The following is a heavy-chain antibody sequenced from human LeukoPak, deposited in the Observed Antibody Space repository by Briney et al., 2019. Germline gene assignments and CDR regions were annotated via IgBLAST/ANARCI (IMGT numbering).Heavy chain of an antibody. CDR1: GGSFSSDSYY. V-gene: IGHV4-39*07. CDR3: ARAGGFNYYDSSGIY. J-gene: IGHJ4*02. D-gene: IGHD3-22*01. Sequence: SETLSLTCTVSGGSFSSDSYYWGWVRQPPGRGLEWIGEINHSGSTNYNPSLKSRVTISVDTSKNQFSLKLSSVTAADTAVYYCARAGGFNYYDSSGIYWGQGTLVTVSS. CDR2: INHSGST.